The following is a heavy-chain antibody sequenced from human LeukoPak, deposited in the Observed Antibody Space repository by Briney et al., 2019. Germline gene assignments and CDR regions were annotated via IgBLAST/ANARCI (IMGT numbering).Heavy chain of an antibody. J-gene: IGHJ4*02. D-gene: IGHD2-21*01. Sequence: PGGSLRLSCAASGFDFSSNWMHWVRHAPGQGLVWVSRIKGDGISTNYADSVKGRFTISRDNAKNSLYLQMDSLRAEDTAVYYCARHIPFDCWGQGTLVTVSS. V-gene: IGHV3-74*01. CDR3: ARHIPFDC. CDR2: IKGDGIST. CDR1: GFDFSSNW.